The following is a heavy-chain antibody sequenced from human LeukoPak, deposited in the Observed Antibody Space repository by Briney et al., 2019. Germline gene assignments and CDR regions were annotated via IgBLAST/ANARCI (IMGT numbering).Heavy chain of an antibody. J-gene: IGHJ4*01. CDR3: AKGKYTGIWYADY. CDR2: IRGDGGST. D-gene: IGHD6-13*01. Sequence: PGGSLRLSCAASGFTFDDCTMHGVRQAPGKGLEWVSLIRGDGGSTFYGDSVKGRFTISRDNSKNSLYLQMNSLRTDDTALYYCAKGKYTGIWYADYWGHGTLVTVSS. CDR1: GFTFDDCT. V-gene: IGHV3-43*01.